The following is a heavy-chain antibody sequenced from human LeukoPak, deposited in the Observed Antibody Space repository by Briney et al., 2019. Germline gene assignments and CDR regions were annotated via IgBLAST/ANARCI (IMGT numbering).Heavy chain of an antibody. J-gene: IGHJ4*02. V-gene: IGHV4-34*01. CDR2: INHSGST. D-gene: IGHD6-13*01. CDR3: AREHSSSFFDY. Sequence: SETLSLTCAVYGGSFSGYYWSWIRQPPGKGLEWIGEINHSGSTNYNPSLKSRVTLSVDTSKNRFSLKLSSVTAADTAVYYCAREHSSSFFDYWGQGTLVTVSS. CDR1: GGSFSGYY.